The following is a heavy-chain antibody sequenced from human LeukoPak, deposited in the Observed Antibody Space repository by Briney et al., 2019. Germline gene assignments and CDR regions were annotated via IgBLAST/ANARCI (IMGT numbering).Heavy chain of an antibody. V-gene: IGHV3-53*01. CDR1: GFTFSSNY. Sequence: GGSLRLSCAASGFTFSSNYMSWVRQAPGKGLEWVSDIYSGGSTYYTASVKGRFTISRDNSKNHLSLQINTLHTPATALYSFSRAQGLTTFDYWGQGTLVTVSS. CDR2: IYSGGST. D-gene: IGHD1-14*01. CDR3: SRAQGLTTFDY. J-gene: IGHJ4*02.